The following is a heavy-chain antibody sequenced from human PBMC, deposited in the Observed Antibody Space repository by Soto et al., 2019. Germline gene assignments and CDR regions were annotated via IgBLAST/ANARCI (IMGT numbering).Heavy chain of an antibody. J-gene: IGHJ6*02. Sequence: GESLKISCKCSGYTFTDYWIAWVRQMTGKGLEWMGMIYPGDSDTRYSPSFQGQGTISADKSMTTPYLQWNSLKASDTAMYYCARISRVPAKGRNSCMDVWGQGTTVTVSS. CDR1: GYTFTDYW. CDR2: IYPGDSDT. CDR3: ARISRVPAKGRNSCMDV. D-gene: IGHD2-15*01. V-gene: IGHV5-51*01.